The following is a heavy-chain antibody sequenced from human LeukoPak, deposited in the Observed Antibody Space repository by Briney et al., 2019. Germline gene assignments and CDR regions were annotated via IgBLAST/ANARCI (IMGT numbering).Heavy chain of an antibody. Sequence: SGGSLRLSCAASGFTVSSNHMSWVRQAPGKGLEWVSVIYSGGSTNYADSVRGRFTISRDNSKNTLYLQMNSLRAEDTAVYYCTREGGSGYPFDSWGQGTLVTVSS. CDR1: GFTVSSNH. D-gene: IGHD3-22*01. V-gene: IGHV3-53*01. J-gene: IGHJ4*02. CDR3: TREGGSGYPFDS. CDR2: IYSGGST.